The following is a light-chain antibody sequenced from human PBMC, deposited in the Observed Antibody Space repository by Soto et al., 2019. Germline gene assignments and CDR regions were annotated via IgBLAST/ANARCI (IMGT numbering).Light chain of an antibody. CDR2: GSS. Sequence: EIVVTQSPATLSLSPGERATLSCRASQKVANYLACCQQKPGQAPRPLIYGSSSRATGIPVRFSGSGSGTDFTLTISRLEPEDLAVYYCQRYGTSTTFGQGTKV. V-gene: IGKV3-20*01. CDR1: QKVANY. CDR3: QRYGTSTT. J-gene: IGKJ1*01.